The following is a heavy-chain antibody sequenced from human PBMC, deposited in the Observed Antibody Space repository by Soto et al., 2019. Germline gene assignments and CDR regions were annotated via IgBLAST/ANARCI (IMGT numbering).Heavy chain of an antibody. D-gene: IGHD3-9*01. Sequence: ASVKVSCKASGYTFTGYYMHWVRQAPGQGLEWMGWINPNSGGTNYAQKFQGWVTMTRDTSISTAYMELSRLRSDDTAVYYCAXDSGDSGTRYYKGWITNWVDPWGHGTLVTVSS. CDR1: GYTFTGYY. J-gene: IGHJ5*02. CDR3: AXDSGDSGTRYYKGWITNWVDP. V-gene: IGHV1-2*04. CDR2: INPNSGGT.